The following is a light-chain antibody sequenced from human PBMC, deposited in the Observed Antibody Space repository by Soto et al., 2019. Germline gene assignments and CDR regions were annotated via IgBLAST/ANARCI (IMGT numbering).Light chain of an antibody. V-gene: IGLV2-14*01. CDR3: SSYTSRSLVV. J-gene: IGLJ2*01. CDR1: SSDVGGYNY. CDR2: DVS. Sequence: QSVLPQPASVSGSPGQPITISCTGTSSDVGGYNYVSWYQQHPGKAPKLMIYDVSNRPSGVSKRFSGSKSGNTASLTISGLQAEDEADYYCSSYTSRSLVVFGGGTKVTVL.